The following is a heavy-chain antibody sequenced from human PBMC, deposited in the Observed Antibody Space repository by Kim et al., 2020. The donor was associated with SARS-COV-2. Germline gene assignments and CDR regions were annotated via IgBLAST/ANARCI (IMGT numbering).Heavy chain of an antibody. CDR2: IYSGGSST. CDR1: GFTFSSYA. J-gene: IGHJ4*02. Sequence: GGSLRLSCAASGFTFSSYAMSWVRQAPGKGLEWVSVIYSGGSSTYYADSVKGRFTISRDNSKNTLYLQMNSLRAEDTAVYYCAKSLDRDYYYDSSGYYHEYYFDYWGQGTLVTVSS. D-gene: IGHD3-22*01. CDR3: AKSLDRDYYYDSSGYYHEYYFDY. V-gene: IGHV3-23*03.